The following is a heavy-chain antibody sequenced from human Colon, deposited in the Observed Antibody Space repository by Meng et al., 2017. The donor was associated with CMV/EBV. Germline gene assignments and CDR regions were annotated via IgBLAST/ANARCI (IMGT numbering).Heavy chain of an antibody. V-gene: IGHV1-18*01. J-gene: IGHJ6*02. Sequence: ASVKVSCKASGYTFASYGISWVRQAPGQGLEWMGWITSYNVNTNYAQKFQGRVTMTTDTSTSTAYMELRSLRSDDTAVYYCARTQVIPAARGYGMDVWGQGTTVTVSS. CDR1: GYTFASYG. D-gene: IGHD2-2*01. CDR3: ARTQVIPAARGYGMDV. CDR2: ITSYNVNT.